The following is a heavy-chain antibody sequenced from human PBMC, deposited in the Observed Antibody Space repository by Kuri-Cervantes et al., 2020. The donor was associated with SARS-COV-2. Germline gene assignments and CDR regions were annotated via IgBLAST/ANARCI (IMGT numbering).Heavy chain of an antibody. CDR3: ARLLIVVVPAAINWGQYYFDY. J-gene: IGHJ4*02. CDR1: GGSFSDYY. V-gene: IGHV4-34*01. Sequence: GSLRLSCAVYGGSFSDYYWSWVRQPPGKGLEWIGEINHSGNTNYDPSLKSRVTISVDTSKNQFSLKLSSVTAADTAVYYCARLLIVVVPAAINWGQYYFDYWGQGTLVTVSS. CDR2: INHSGNT. D-gene: IGHD2-2*01.